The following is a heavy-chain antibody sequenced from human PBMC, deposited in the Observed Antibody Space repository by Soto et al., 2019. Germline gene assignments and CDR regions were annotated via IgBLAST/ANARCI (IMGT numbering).Heavy chain of an antibody. J-gene: IGHJ4*02. CDR2: IYYSGST. D-gene: IGHD2-15*01. CDR3: AAAYDY. V-gene: IGHV4-59*12. Sequence: PSETLSLTCTVSGGSINTYYWSWFRQPPGKGLEWIGYIYYSGSTTYNPSLKSRVTISVDTSKNQFSLKLNSVTAADTAVYYCAAAYDYWGQGTLVTVSS. CDR1: GGSINTYY.